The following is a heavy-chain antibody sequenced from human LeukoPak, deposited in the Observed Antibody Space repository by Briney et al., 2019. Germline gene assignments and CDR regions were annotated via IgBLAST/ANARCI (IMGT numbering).Heavy chain of an antibody. Sequence: GGSLRLSCAASGFGFSNYGMHWVRQPPGKGLEWVAFIRYDGSNKHYADSVKGRFSISRDDSKTTLYLQMNSLRPEDTAVYYCAKDFPSRDNFWSGYYTDFDYWGQGTLVTVSS. J-gene: IGHJ4*02. V-gene: IGHV3-30*02. D-gene: IGHD3-3*01. CDR1: GFGFSNYG. CDR2: IRYDGSNK. CDR3: AKDFPSRDNFWSGYYTDFDY.